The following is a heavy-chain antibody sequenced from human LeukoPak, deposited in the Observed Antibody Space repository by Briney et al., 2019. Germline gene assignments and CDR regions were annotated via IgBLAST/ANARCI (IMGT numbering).Heavy chain of an antibody. CDR2: IWYDGSNK. CDR3: SREYFDWSRNYYYGMDV. V-gene: IGHV3-33*01. Sequence: GGSLRLSCAASGFTFNNYGMHWVRQAPGKGLEWMALIWYDGSNKYYADSVKGRFTISRDNSKNTLYLQMNSLRAEDTAVYHCSREYFDWSRNYYYGMDVWGQGTTVTVSS. J-gene: IGHJ6*02. D-gene: IGHD3-9*01. CDR1: GFTFNNYG.